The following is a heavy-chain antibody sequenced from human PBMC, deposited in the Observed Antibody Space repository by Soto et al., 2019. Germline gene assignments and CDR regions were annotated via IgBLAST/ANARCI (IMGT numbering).Heavy chain of an antibody. J-gene: IGHJ4*02. V-gene: IGHV3-66*01. CDR1: GFIVSGIF. CDR2: LSSDDKT. Sequence: EVRLVESGGGLVQPGGSLRLSCAASGFIVSGIFMTWVRQVPGKGPEWVSTLSSDDKTYYADSVRGRFTISRDSSKNTLFLQMNTLRAEDTAVYHFARDIFGGSYDFWHGVQGTLVTVSS. D-gene: IGHD3-3*01. CDR3: ARDIFGGSYDFWH.